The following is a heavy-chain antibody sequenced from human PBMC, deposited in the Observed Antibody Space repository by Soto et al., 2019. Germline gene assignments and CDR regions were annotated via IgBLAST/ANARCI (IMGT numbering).Heavy chain of an antibody. Sequence: EVQLWESGGGLVQPGGSLRLSCAVSGFTFSSHVMSWVRQAPGKGLEWVSAISGTGGTYYADSVKGRFTISRDNSKNARYLQVNNLRDEDTAVYYCAKDRRGAYCSGGICYSPDYWGQGTLVIVSS. J-gene: IGHJ4*02. CDR1: GFTFSSHV. CDR3: AKDRRGAYCSGGICYSPDY. V-gene: IGHV3-23*01. CDR2: ISGTGGT. D-gene: IGHD2-15*01.